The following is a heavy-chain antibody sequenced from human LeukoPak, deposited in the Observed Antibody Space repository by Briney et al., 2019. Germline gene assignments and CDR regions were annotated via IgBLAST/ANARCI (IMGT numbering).Heavy chain of an antibody. D-gene: IGHD2-8*01. CDR2: ISYDGSNK. J-gene: IGHJ4*02. Sequence: GGSLRLSCAASGFTFSSYAMHWVRQAPGKGLEWVAVISYDGSNKYYADSVKGRFTISRDNSKNTLYLQMNSLRTEDTAVYYCTTKWYWGQGTLVTVSS. CDR3: TTKWY. CDR1: GFTFSSYA. V-gene: IGHV3-30-3*01.